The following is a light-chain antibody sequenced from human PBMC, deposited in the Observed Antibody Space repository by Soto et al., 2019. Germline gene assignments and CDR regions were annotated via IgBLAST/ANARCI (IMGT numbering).Light chain of an antibody. J-gene: IGKJ2*01. V-gene: IGKV1-39*01. CDR1: QSINAY. Sequence: IQLTQSPSSLSASVGDRVTITCRTSQSINAYLNWYRQKPGQAPELLIYATSNLHSGVPSRFSGSGSVTEFTLTINSLQPEDLATYYSQQSHSSEYSFGQGTRLEIK. CDR2: ATS. CDR3: QQSHSSEYS.